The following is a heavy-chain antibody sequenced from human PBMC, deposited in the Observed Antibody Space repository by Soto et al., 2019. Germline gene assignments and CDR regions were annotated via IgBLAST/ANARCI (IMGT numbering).Heavy chain of an antibody. CDR1: GGSFSGYY. V-gene: IGHV4-34*01. CDR3: ARKIVVVARKERANDY. J-gene: IGHJ4*02. Sequence: QVQLQQWGAGLLKPSETLSLTCAVYGGSFSGYYWSWIRQPPGKGLEWIGEINHSGSTNYNPSLKSRVTISVDTSKNQFSLKLSAVTAADTAVYYCARKIVVVARKERANDYWGQGTLVTVSS. CDR2: INHSGST. D-gene: IGHD2-15*01.